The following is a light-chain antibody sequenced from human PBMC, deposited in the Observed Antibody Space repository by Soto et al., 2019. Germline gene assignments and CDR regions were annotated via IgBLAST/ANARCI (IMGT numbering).Light chain of an antibody. CDR3: QQFHNWPPIT. CDR2: GAS. Sequence: IVLAQSPCTLSLSPGERSTLSCIASQSVSSNLAWYQQKPGQAPRLLIYGASTRATGIPARFSGSGSGTEFTLTISSLQSEDFAVYYCQQFHNWPPITFGQGTRLEIK. V-gene: IGKV3-15*01. CDR1: QSVSSN. J-gene: IGKJ5*01.